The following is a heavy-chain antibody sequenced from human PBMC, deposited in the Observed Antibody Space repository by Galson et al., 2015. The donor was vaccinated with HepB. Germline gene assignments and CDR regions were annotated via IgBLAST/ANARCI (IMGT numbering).Heavy chain of an antibody. CDR1: GFSFRSFG. D-gene: IGHD1-1*01. CDR2: TSDDGSNK. CDR3: ARGPRLQLERVDY. V-gene: IGHV3-30*03. Sequence: LRLSCAASGFSFRSFGMHWVRQAPGKGLEWVALTSDDGSNKFSADSVKGRFTISRDNSKNTLYLQMNSLTVEDTAVYYCARGPRLQLERVDYWGQGTLVTVSS. J-gene: IGHJ4*02.